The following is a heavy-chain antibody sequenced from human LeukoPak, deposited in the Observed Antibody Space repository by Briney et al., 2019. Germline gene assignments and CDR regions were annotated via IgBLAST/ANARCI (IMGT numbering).Heavy chain of an antibody. CDR2: ISAYNGNT. D-gene: IGHD3-3*01. J-gene: IGHJ4*02. V-gene: IGHV1-18*01. CDR1: GYTFTSYG. Sequence: ASVKVSCKASGYTFTSYGISWVRRAPGQGLEWMGWISAYNGNTNYAQKLQGRVTMTTDTSTSTAYMELRSLRSDDTAVYYCERENAIFGVVGFDYWGQGTLVTVSS. CDR3: ERENAIFGVVGFDY.